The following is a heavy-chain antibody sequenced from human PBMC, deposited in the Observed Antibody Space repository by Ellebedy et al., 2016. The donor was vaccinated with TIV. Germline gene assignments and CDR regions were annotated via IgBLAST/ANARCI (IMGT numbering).Heavy chain of an antibody. V-gene: IGHV4-31*03. J-gene: IGHJ5*02. CDR3: ARGLGDFWSGYYIGLEWFDP. Sequence: MPSETLSLTCTVSGGSISSGGYYWSWIRQHPGKGLEWIGYIYYSGSTYYNPSLKSRVTISVDTSKNQFSLKLSSVTAADTAVYYCARGLGDFWSGYYIGLEWFDPWGQGTLVTVSS. CDR2: IYYSGST. CDR1: GGSISSGGYY. D-gene: IGHD3-3*01.